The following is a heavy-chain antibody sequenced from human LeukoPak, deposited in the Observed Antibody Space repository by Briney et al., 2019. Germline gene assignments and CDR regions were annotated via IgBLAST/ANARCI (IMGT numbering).Heavy chain of an antibody. CDR1: GYSISSGDYY. V-gene: IGHV4-30-4*08. J-gene: IGHJ4*02. CDR2: IYYSGST. CDR3: ARGGEWLVQNY. Sequence: PSETLSLTCDVSGYSISSGDYYWSWIRQPPGKGLEWIGYIYYSGSTYYNPSLKSRVTISVDTSKNQFSPKLSSVTAADTAVYYCARGGEWLVQNYWGQGTLVTVSS. D-gene: IGHD6-19*01.